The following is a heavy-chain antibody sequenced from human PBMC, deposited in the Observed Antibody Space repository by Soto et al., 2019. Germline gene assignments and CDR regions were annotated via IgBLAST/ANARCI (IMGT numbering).Heavy chain of an antibody. Sequence: GASVKVSCKASGYTFTSHDINWVRQATGQGLEWMGWMNPNSGNTNYAQKLQGRVTMTTNTSTSTAYMELRSLRSDDTAVYYCARDVARLGNWLDGSGPWGQGTLVTVSS. V-gene: IGHV1-8*01. CDR2: MNPNSGNT. J-gene: IGHJ5*02. CDR3: ARDVARLGNWLDGSGP. CDR1: GYTFTSHD. D-gene: IGHD3-10*01.